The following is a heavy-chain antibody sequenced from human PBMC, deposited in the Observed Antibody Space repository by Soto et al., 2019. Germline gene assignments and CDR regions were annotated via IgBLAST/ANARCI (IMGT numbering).Heavy chain of an antibody. V-gene: IGHV1-18*01. Sequence: QVQLVQSGAEVKKPGASVKVSCKASGYTFTTHGISWVRQAPGQGLEWMGWVSGDNGHTNYAQSLQGRTTMTTDTSTKTAYMELRRLRSDDTAVHYCAIDLGYCRSGTCYREWFDPWGQGTLVTVSS. CDR2: VSGDNGHT. J-gene: IGHJ5*02. CDR3: AIDLGYCRSGTCYREWFDP. D-gene: IGHD2-15*01. CDR1: GYTFTTHG.